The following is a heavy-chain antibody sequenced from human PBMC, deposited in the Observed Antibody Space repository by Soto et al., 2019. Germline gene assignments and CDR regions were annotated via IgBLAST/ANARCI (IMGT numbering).Heavy chain of an antibody. V-gene: IGHV1-69*04. CDR1: GGTFRTYI. D-gene: IGHD3-3*01. CDR3: ARDRITTRGDAFDL. CDR2: IIPIPDIT. J-gene: IGHJ3*01. Sequence: GASAEVSCQAPGGTFRTYIMTWVRQAPGQGLEWMGRIIPIPDITNYAQKFQGRVTVTADRSTSTAYMELTSLKSEDTAVYYCARDRITTRGDAFDLWGQGTMVTVS.